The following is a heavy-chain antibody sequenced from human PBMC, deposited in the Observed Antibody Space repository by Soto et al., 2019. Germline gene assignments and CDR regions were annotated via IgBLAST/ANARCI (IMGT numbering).Heavy chain of an antibody. Sequence: GGSLRLSCAASGFTFSSYWMSWVRQAPGKGLEWVANIKQDGSEKYYVDSVKGRFTISRDNAKNSLYLQMNSLRAEDTAVYYCARAALFDSRHDLSAYWGQGTLVTVSS. D-gene: IGHD5-12*01. CDR2: IKQDGSEK. CDR3: ARAALFDSRHDLSAY. J-gene: IGHJ4*02. CDR1: GFTFSSYW. V-gene: IGHV3-7*01.